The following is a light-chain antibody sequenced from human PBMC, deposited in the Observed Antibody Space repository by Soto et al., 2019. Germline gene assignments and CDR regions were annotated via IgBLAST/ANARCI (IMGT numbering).Light chain of an antibody. CDR2: AAS. V-gene: IGKV1-27*01. CDR1: QGVSNY. Sequence: EIEMTQSPPSLSSSAGDRITFTCRASQGVSNYLAWYQQKPGRSPKLLIYAASTLESGVPSRFSGSGSGRDFTLTISSLQPEDVATYYCQQHNSFPWTFGPGTKVEIK. J-gene: IGKJ1*01. CDR3: QQHNSFPWT.